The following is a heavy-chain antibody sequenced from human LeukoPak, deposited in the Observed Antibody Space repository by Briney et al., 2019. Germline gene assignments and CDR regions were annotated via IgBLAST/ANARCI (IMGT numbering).Heavy chain of an antibody. Sequence: ASVKVSCKASGYTFTSYGISWVRQAPGQGLEWMGWIGPYKRNANYAEKFQGRVTMTIDTSTSTAYMELRSLKPDDTAVYYCATPGGGELNAYYDYWGQGTLVTVSS. D-gene: IGHD1-7*01. J-gene: IGHJ4*02. V-gene: IGHV1-18*01. CDR3: ATPGGGELNAYYDY. CDR2: IGPYKRNA. CDR1: GYTFTSYG.